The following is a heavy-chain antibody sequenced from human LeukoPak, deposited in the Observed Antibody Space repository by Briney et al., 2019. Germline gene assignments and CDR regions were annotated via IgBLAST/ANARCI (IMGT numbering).Heavy chain of an antibody. D-gene: IGHD2-2*01. J-gene: IGHJ4*02. CDR3: ARGECSSTSCRVDYYFDY. CDR2: IIPILGIA. Sequence: GASVKVSCKASGGTFSSYAISWVRQAPGQGLEWMGRIIPILGIANYAQKFQGRVTITADKSTSTAYMELSSLRSEDTAVYYCARGECSSTSCRVDYYFDYWGQGTLVTVSS. CDR1: GGTFSSYA. V-gene: IGHV1-69*04.